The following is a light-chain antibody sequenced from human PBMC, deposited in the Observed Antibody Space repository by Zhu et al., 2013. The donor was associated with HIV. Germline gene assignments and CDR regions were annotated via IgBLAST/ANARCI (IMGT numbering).Light chain of an antibody. J-gene: IGKJ1*01. Sequence: DIQLTQSPSTLSASVGDRVTITCRASDTVDKYLAWYQQKPGKAPELLIYDASNLESGVPGRFSGGGSGADFTLTISSLQPNDFATYYCQQTHDTPWTFGQGTKVEV. CDR1: DTVDKY. CDR2: DAS. V-gene: IGKV1-5*01. CDR3: QQTHDTPWT.